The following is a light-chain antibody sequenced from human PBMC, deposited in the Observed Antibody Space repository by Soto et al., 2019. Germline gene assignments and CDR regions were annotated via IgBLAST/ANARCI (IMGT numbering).Light chain of an antibody. CDR2: AAS. V-gene: IGKV1-27*01. CDR3: QKYNNVAHT. J-gene: IGKJ4*01. Sequence: DIQMTQSPSSLSASVGDRVTITCRASQDIRNYLAWYQQKPGKVPKLLISAASTLQSWVPSRFSGSGSGTDFTLTISSLQPEDVATYYCQKYNNVAHTFGGGTKVEIK. CDR1: QDIRNY.